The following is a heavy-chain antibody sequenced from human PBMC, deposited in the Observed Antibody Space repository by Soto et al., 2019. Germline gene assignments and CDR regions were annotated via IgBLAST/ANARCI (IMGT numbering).Heavy chain of an antibody. V-gene: IGHV4-59*01. CDR2: IHSIFYT. D-gene: IGHD3-16*02. Sequence: SETLSLTCTVSGVSIRDYYWIWIRQAPVNGLEFIGYIHSIFYTNYNPSLKSRFVISIYTSKNLFSLKFNSVTAADTARYYCAKKSAALWLDPWGQGTLVTVSS. CDR1: GVSIRDYY. CDR3: AKKSAALWLDP. J-gene: IGHJ5*02.